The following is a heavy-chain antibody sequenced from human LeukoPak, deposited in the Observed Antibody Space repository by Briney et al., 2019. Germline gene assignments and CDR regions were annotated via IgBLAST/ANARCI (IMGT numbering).Heavy chain of an antibody. CDR3: ARVGDWSNYFGMDA. J-gene: IGHJ6*02. V-gene: IGHV3-23*01. Sequence: GSLRLSCAASGFTFSGHSMTWVRQTPGKGLEWVSIIFGNGVKTYYADSLEGRFTISRDNSKSTLYLQMNSLRADDTAVYYCARVGDWSNYFGMDAWGQGTTVSVSS. D-gene: IGHD3-16*01. CDR2: IFGNGVKT. CDR1: GFTFSGHS.